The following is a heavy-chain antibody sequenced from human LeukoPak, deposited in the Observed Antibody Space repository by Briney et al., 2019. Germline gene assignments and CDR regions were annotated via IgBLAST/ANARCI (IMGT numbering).Heavy chain of an antibody. CDR1: GFTFSSYA. D-gene: IGHD3-22*01. V-gene: IGHV3-23*01. CDR3: VRVGTDSIGSYPDY. J-gene: IGHJ4*02. Sequence: GGSLRLSCAASGFTFSSYAMSWVRQAPGKGLEWVSAISGSGGSTYYADSVKGRFTISRDNTKNMLYLQMNSLRAEDTAIYYCVRVGTDSIGSYPDYWGQGTLVTVTS. CDR2: ISGSGGST.